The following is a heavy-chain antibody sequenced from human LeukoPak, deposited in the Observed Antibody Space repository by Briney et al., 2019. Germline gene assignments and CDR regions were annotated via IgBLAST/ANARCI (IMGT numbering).Heavy chain of an antibody. V-gene: IGHV4-34*01. Sequence: SETLSLTGAVYGGSFSGYYWNWIRQPPGRGLEWIGEINHRGSTTYNPSLESRVTISVDKSKNQFSLRLSSVTAADTAVYYCARRLLYFGDPDYWGQGTLVTVSS. D-gene: IGHD3-10*01. J-gene: IGHJ4*02. CDR2: INHRGST. CDR3: ARRLLYFGDPDY. CDR1: GGSFSGYY.